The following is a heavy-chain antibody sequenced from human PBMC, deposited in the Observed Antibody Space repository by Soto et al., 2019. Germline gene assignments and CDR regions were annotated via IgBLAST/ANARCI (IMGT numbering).Heavy chain of an antibody. Sequence: SETLSLTFHVSGDSVSNYFWSWIRQPPGKGLEWIGYIYHSGTTIYNPSLKSLVTISEDTSKNQLSLKLSSVTAADTAVYSCARVTGLFWYLDLWGRGTLVTVSS. CDR2: IYHSGTT. V-gene: IGHV4-59*02. CDR3: ARVTGLFWYLDL. D-gene: IGHD7-27*01. J-gene: IGHJ2*01. CDR1: GDSVSNYF.